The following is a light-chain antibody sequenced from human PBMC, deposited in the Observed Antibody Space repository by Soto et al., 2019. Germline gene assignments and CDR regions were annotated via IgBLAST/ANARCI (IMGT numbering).Light chain of an antibody. CDR3: SSYTSSLLV. J-gene: IGLJ2*01. CDR1: SSDVGGYNY. CDR2: DVS. V-gene: IGLV2-14*01. Sequence: QSALTQPASVSGSPGQSITISCTGTSSDVGGYNYVSWYQQHPGKAPKLMIYDVSNRPSGVSNRFSGSKSGNTASLTISGLQAEEEADYYCSSYTSSLLVFGGGTKLTVL.